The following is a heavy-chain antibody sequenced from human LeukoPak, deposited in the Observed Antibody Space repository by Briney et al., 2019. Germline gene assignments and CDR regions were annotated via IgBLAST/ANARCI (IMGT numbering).Heavy chain of an antibody. Sequence: SETLSFTCTVSGGSIRNYHWSWIRQPPGKGLEWLGYIYHTGSTSYNPSLKSRLIMSVETSQNQFSLRLFSVTAADTAVYYCAREDSGYDYSPFYYWGQGILVTVSS. CDR2: IYHTGST. CDR3: AREDSGYDYSPFYY. J-gene: IGHJ4*02. V-gene: IGHV4-59*01. D-gene: IGHD3-22*01. CDR1: GGSIRNYH.